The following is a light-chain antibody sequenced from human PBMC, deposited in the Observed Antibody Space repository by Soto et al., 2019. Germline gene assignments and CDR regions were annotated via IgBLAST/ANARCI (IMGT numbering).Light chain of an antibody. CDR2: EGS. CDR1: SSDVGSSNL. Sequence: QSMLTQPASVSGSPGQSITISCTGTSSDVGSSNLVSWYQQHPGKAPKLMIYEGSKRPSGVSDRFSGSKTGNTASLTISGLQAEDEGDYYCCSYAGSSTWVFGGGTKLTVL. CDR3: CSYAGSSTWV. J-gene: IGLJ3*02. V-gene: IGLV2-23*01.